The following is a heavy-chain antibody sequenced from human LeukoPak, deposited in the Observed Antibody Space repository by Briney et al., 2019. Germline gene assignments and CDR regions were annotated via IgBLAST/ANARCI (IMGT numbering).Heavy chain of an antibody. Sequence: SETLSLTCTVSGGSISSSSYYWGWIRQPPGKGLEWIGSNYYSGSTYYNPSLKSRVTISVDTSKNQFSLKLSSVTAADTAVYYCARLEAAMGVLDYWGQGTLVTVSS. CDR1: GGSISSSSYY. CDR3: ARLEAAMGVLDY. D-gene: IGHD5-18*01. CDR2: NYYSGST. V-gene: IGHV4-39*01. J-gene: IGHJ4*02.